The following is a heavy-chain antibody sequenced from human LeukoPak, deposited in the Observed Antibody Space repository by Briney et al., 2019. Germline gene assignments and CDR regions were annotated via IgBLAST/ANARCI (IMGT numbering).Heavy chain of an antibody. J-gene: IGHJ4*02. CDR2: IYTSGST. CDR1: GGSISSYY. D-gene: IGHD3-10*01. Sequence: SETLSLTCTVSGGSISSYYWSWIRQPAGKGLEWIGRIYTSGSTNYNPSLKSRVTMSVDTSKNQFSLKLQSVTAADTAVYYCARTLPLSRGVIVDSWGQGALVTVSS. V-gene: IGHV4-4*07. CDR3: ARTLPLSRGVIVDS.